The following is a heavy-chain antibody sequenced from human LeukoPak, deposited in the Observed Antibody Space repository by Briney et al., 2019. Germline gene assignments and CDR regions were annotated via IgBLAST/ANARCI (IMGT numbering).Heavy chain of an antibody. V-gene: IGHV4-34*01. CDR1: GGSFSGYY. CDR3: ARGRRGYSSSWYWFDP. Sequence: PETLSLTCAVYGGSFSGYYWSWIRQPPGKGLEWIGEINHSGSTNYNPSLKSRVTISVDTSKNQFSLKLSSVTAADTAVYYCARGRRGYSSSWYWFDPWGQGTLVTVSS. D-gene: IGHD6-13*01. CDR2: INHSGST. J-gene: IGHJ5*02.